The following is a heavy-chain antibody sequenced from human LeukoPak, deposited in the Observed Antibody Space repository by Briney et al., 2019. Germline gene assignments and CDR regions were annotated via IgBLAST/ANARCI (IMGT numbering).Heavy chain of an antibody. CDR1: GGSISSGSYY. CDR2: IYSSGST. CDR3: ARHKDIVATFFPRWAWFDP. V-gene: IGHV4-61*02. Sequence: PSQTLSLTCTVSGGSISSGSYYWSWIRQPAGKGLEWIGRIYSSGSTNYNPSLKSRVTISVDTSKNQFSLKLSSVTAADTAVYYCARHKDIVATFFPRWAWFDPWGQGTLVTVSS. D-gene: IGHD5-12*01. J-gene: IGHJ5*02.